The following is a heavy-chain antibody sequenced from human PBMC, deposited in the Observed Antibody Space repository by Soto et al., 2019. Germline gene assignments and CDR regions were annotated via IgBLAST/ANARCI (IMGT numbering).Heavy chain of an antibody. Sequence: PGGSLSLSCAASGSTFSSYSMNWVRQAPGRGLEWVSSITTSRTYIYYADSVKGRFTISRDNAKNSLYLQMNSLRAEDSAVYYCARPLGDGYNLARGAFDIWGQGTMVTVSS. CDR1: GSTFSSYS. J-gene: IGHJ3*02. CDR3: ARPLGDGYNLARGAFDI. V-gene: IGHV3-21*01. CDR2: ITTSRTYI. D-gene: IGHD5-12*01.